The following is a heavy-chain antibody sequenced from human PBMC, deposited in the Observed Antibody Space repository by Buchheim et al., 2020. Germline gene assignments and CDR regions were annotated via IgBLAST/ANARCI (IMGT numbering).Heavy chain of an antibody. CDR3: AREGSYKVDS. V-gene: IGHV3-33*01. D-gene: IGHD3-10*01. CDR1: GFTFTSYG. CDR2: IWYDGSHR. J-gene: IGHJ4*02. Sequence: QVQLVESGGGVVQPGRSLRLSCAASGFTFTSYGMHWVRQAPGKGLEWVAVIWYDGSHRYYADSVKGRFTISRDDSKNTLYMQMESLRADDTAVYYCAREGSYKVDSWGRG.